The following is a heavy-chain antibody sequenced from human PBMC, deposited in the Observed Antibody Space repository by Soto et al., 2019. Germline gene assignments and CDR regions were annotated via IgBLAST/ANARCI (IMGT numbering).Heavy chain of an antibody. V-gene: IGHV3-15*07. CDR3: SSTAARKLVPYYYGMDV. D-gene: IGHD6-6*01. Sequence: PGGSLRLSCAASGFTFSNAGMNWVRQAPGKGLEWVGRIKSKTDGGTTDYAAPVKGRFTISRDDSKNTLYLQMNSLKTEDTAVYYCSSTAARKLVPYYYGMDVWGQGTTVTVSS. CDR1: GFTFSNAG. CDR2: IKSKTDGGTT. J-gene: IGHJ6*02.